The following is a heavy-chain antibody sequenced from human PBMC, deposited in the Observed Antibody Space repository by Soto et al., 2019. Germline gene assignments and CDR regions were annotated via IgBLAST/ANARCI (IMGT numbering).Heavy chain of an antibody. CDR3: ARLPGYYDSSGYVY. CDR2: IYYSGST. V-gene: IGHV4-31*03. J-gene: IGHJ4*02. D-gene: IGHD3-22*01. Sequence: PADTMSLTCTVSGDSITSSAYYCSWIRQHPGKGLEGIGYIYYSGSTYYNPSLKSRVTISVDTSKNQFSLKLSSVTAADTAVYYCARLPGYYDSSGYVYWGQGTLVTVS. CDR1: GDSITSSAYY.